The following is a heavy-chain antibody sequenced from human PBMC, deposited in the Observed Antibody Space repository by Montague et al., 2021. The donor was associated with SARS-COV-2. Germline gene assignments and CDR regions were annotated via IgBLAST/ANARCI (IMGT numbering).Heavy chain of an antibody. CDR2: ISSSSSYI. V-gene: IGHV3-21*01. Sequence: SRSLSCAASGFTFSSYSMNWVRQAPGKGLEWVSSISSSSSYIYYAGSVKGRFTISRDNAKNSLYLQMNSLRAEDTAVYYCASELHPNYYYGMDVWGQGTTVTVSS. CDR3: ASELHPNYYYGMDV. J-gene: IGHJ6*02. CDR1: GFTFSSYS. D-gene: IGHD4-11*01.